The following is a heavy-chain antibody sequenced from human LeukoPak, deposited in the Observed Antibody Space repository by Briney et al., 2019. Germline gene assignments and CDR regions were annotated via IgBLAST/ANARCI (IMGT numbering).Heavy chain of an antibody. CDR3: ARDLGNYYDSSGLVGDFDY. D-gene: IGHD3-22*01. CDR1: GFTFSSYS. CDR2: ISSSSSYI. Sequence: PGGSLRLSCAASGFTFSSYSMNWVRQAPGKGLEWVSSISSSSSYIYYADSVKGRFTISRDNAKNSLYLQMNSLRAEDTAVYYCARDLGNYYDSSGLVGDFDYWGQGTLVTVSS. V-gene: IGHV3-21*01. J-gene: IGHJ4*02.